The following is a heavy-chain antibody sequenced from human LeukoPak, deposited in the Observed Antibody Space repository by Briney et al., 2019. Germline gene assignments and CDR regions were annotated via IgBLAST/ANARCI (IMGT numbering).Heavy chain of an antibody. D-gene: IGHD1/OR15-1a*01. CDR2: IIPIFGTA. CDR1: GGTFSSYA. J-gene: IGHJ5*02. CDR3: AFGQWPPRITGTWFDP. V-gene: IGHV1-69*05. Sequence: ASVKVSCKASGGTFSSYAISWVRQAPGQGLEWMGGIIPIFGTANYAQKFQGRVTITTDESTSTAYMELSSLRSEDTAVYYCAFGQWPPRITGTWFDPWGQGTLVTASS.